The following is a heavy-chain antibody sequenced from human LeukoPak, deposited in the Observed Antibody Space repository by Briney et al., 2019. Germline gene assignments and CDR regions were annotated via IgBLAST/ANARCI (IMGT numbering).Heavy chain of an antibody. Sequence: SETLSLTCTVSGGSISSYYWSWIRQPPGKGLEWIGYIYYSGSTNYNPSLKSRVIISVDTSKNQFSLKLSSVTAADTAVYYCARSEPYCSGGSCYSYYFDYWGQGTPVTVSS. V-gene: IGHV4-59*01. CDR2: IYYSGST. J-gene: IGHJ4*02. CDR3: ARSEPYCSGGSCYSYYFDY. CDR1: GGSISSYY. D-gene: IGHD2-15*01.